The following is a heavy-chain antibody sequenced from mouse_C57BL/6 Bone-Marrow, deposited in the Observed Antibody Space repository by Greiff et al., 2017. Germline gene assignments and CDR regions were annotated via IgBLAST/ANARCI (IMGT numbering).Heavy chain of an antibody. J-gene: IGHJ3*01. D-gene: IGHD1-1*02. V-gene: IGHV5-16*01. CDR3: ARGGGPTWFAY. CDR2: INYDGSST. Sequence: EVKLVESEGGLVQPGSSMKLSCTASGFTFSDYYMAWVRQVPEKGLEWVANINYDGSSTYYLDSLKSRFIISRDNAKNILYLQMSSLKSEDTATYYCARGGGPTWFAYRGQGTLVTVSA. CDR1: GFTFSDYY.